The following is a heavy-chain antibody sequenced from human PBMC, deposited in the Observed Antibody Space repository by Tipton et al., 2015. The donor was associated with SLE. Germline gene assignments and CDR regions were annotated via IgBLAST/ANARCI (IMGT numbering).Heavy chain of an antibody. CDR2: IRHDGAEK. J-gene: IGHJ4*02. CDR1: GFTFGNYG. V-gene: IGHV3-30*02. Sequence: SLRLSCTGSGFTFGNYGFHWVRQAPGTGLEWLSFIRHDGAEKYYADSVKGRFTISSDNAIKAVFLEMNSLRTEDTAVYYCAKRGAISIDHWGQGALVTVSS. CDR3: AKRGAISIDH. D-gene: IGHD1-26*01.